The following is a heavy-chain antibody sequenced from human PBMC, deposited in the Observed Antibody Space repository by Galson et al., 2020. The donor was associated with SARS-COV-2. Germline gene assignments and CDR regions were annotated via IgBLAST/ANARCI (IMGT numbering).Heavy chain of an antibody. CDR3: AREGCSGGSCYVNWFDP. CDR1: GGSISSGSYY. J-gene: IGHJ5*02. D-gene: IGHD2-15*01. V-gene: IGHV4-61*02. CDR2: IYTSGST. Sequence: SETLSLTCTVSGGSISSGSYYWSWIRQPAGKGLEWIGRIYTSGSTNYNPSLKSRVTISVDTSKNQFSLKLSSVTAADTAVYYCAREGCSGGSCYVNWFDPWGQGTLVTVSS.